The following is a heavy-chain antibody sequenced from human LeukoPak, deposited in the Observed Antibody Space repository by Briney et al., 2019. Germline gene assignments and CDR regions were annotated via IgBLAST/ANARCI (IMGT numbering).Heavy chain of an antibody. V-gene: IGHV3-7*01. J-gene: IGHJ6*03. CDR1: GFTFSSYW. Sequence: PGGSLRLSCAGSGFTFSSYWMSWVPQAPGKGLEWVSNIKQDGSEKYYGDSVKGRFTISRDNAKNSLYLQMNSLRAEDTAVYYCARDSILSPYYYYYYMDVWGKGTTVTISS. CDR2: IKQDGSEK. D-gene: IGHD2-2*01. CDR3: ARDSILSPYYYYYYMDV.